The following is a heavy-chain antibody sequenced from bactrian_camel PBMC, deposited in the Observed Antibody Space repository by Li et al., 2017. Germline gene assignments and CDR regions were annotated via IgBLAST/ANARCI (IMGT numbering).Heavy chain of an antibody. Sequence: VQLVESGGGLVQPGGSLTLSCAASGFTFSSSAMSWVRQAPGKEREGISSISRRGAATYYADSVKGRFTISRDNAKNTLYLEMGNLKIEDTAMYYCAKDRPASGWATYDLNYWGQGTQVTVS. CDR3: AKDRPASGWATYDLNY. CDR2: ISRRGAAT. D-gene: IGHD5*01. CDR1: GFTFSSSA. V-gene: IGHV3S31*01. J-gene: IGHJ4*01.